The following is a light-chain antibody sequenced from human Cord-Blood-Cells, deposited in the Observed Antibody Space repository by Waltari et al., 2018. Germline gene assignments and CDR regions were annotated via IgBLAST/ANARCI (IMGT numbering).Light chain of an antibody. CDR2: GNC. J-gene: IGLJ1*01. CDR1: SSTSGAGYD. V-gene: IGLV1-40*01. CDR3: RAYVSSLRGYV. Sequence: QSVLTQPPSVSGAPGQRVTISCTGSSSTSGAGYDVHWDQQLPGAAPKLLIYGNCNRPSGLPDRFSGSKSGTSASLAITAHAAEDEADYYCRAYVSSLRGYVFGTGTKVTVL.